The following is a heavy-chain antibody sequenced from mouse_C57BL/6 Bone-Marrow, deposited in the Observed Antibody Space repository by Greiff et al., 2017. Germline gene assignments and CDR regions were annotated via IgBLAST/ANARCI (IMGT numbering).Heavy chain of an antibody. CDR2: INPDSSTI. CDR3: ARPDAGTDYYAMDY. D-gene: IGHD4-1*01. J-gene: IGHJ4*01. CDR1: GIDFSRYW. Sequence: EASGIDFSRYWMSWVRRAPGKGLEWIGEINPDSSTINYAPSLKDKFIISRDNAKNTLYLQMSKVRSEDTALYYCARPDAGTDYYAMDYWGQGTSVTVSS. V-gene: IGHV4-1*01.